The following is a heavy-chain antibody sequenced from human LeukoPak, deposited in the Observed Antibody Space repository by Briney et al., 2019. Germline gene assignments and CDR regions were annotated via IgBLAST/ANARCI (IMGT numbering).Heavy chain of an antibody. J-gene: IGHJ1*01. CDR3: ARHFGYFQH. Sequence: SETLSLTCTVSGGSISSYYWSWIRQPPGKGLEWIGYIYYSGSTNYNPSLRSRVTISVDTSKNQFSLKLSSVTAADTVVYYCARHFGYFQHWGQGTLVTVSS. D-gene: IGHD3-10*01. CDR2: IYYSGST. V-gene: IGHV4-59*08. CDR1: GGSISSYY.